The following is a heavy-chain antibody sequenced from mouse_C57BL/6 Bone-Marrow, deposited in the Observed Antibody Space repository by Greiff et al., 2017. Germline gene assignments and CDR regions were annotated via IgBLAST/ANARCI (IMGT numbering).Heavy chain of an antibody. V-gene: IGHV1-19*01. J-gene: IGHJ2*01. Sequence: EVQLQQSGPVLVKPGASVKMSCKASGYTFTDYYMNWVKQSHGKSLEWIGVINPYNGGTSYNQKFKGKATLTVDKSSSTDYMELNSLTSEDSAVYYCARWGLYYYGSSYFDYGGQGTTLTVSS. CDR3: ARWGLYYYGSSYFDY. D-gene: IGHD1-1*01. CDR1: GYTFTDYY. CDR2: INPYNGGT.